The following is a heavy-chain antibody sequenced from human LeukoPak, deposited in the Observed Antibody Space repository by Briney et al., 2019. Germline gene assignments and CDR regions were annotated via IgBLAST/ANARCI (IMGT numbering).Heavy chain of an antibody. CDR1: GGTFSSYA. J-gene: IGHJ4*02. CDR3: AREQVDTSYYFDY. V-gene: IGHV1-69*13. CDR2: IIPIFGTA. D-gene: IGHD2-2*01. Sequence: GASVKVSCRASGGTFSSYAISWVRQAPGQGLEWMGGIIPIFGTANYAQKFQGRVTITADESTSTAYMELSSLRSEDTAVYYCAREQVDTSYYFDYWGQGTLVTVSS.